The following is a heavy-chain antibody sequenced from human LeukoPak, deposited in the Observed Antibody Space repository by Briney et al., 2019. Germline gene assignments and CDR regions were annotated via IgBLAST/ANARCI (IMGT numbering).Heavy chain of an antibody. CDR3: ARDGGPFDS. V-gene: IGHV3-7*03. CDR2: IKQDGSER. J-gene: IGHJ4*02. Sequence: GGSLRLSCAASSFTFRSYWMSWVRQAPGKGLEWVANIKQDGSERYYVDSVKGRFTISRDNAKNLVYLQLNSLRVEDTAVYYCARDGGPFDSWGQGTLVTVSS. D-gene: IGHD2-15*01. CDR1: SFTFRSYW.